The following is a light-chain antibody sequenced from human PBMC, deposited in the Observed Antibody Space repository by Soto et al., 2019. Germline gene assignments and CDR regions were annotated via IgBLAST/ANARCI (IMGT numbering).Light chain of an antibody. Sequence: DIPMTQSPSTLSASVGDRVTITCRASPSISGWLAWYQQKPGKAPKLLIYKASSLESGVPSRFSGSGSGTEFTLTISSLQPDDFATYYCQQYDSLVTFGPGTKVDIK. CDR1: PSISGW. CDR2: KAS. J-gene: IGKJ3*01. CDR3: QQYDSLVT. V-gene: IGKV1-5*03.